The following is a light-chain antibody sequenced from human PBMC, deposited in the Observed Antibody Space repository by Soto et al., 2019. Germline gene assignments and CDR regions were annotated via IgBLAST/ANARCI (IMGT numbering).Light chain of an antibody. Sequence: DIQRTQSPSTLSASVGDRVTITCRASQSIGSWLAWYQQKPGEAPKLLIYKASSLESGVPSRFSGSGSGTEFTLTISSLQPDDFATYYCQQYNSYWTFGQGTKVDIK. V-gene: IGKV1-5*03. J-gene: IGKJ1*01. CDR2: KAS. CDR3: QQYNSYWT. CDR1: QSIGSW.